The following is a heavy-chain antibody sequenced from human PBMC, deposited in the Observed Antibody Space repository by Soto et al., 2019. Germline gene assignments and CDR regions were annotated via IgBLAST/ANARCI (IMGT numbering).Heavy chain of an antibody. Sequence: EVQLVESGGGLVQPGGSLRLSCAASGFTFSSYWMYWVRQAPGKGLVWVSRISSDGSITSYADSVKGRFTISRDDAKNTLYLQMNSLRAEDTAVYYCARVYRLRYFDRDGPPPHFDYWGQGTLVTVSS. V-gene: IGHV3-74*01. D-gene: IGHD3-9*01. CDR2: ISSDGSIT. J-gene: IGHJ4*02. CDR3: ARVYRLRYFDRDGPPPHFDY. CDR1: GFTFSSYW.